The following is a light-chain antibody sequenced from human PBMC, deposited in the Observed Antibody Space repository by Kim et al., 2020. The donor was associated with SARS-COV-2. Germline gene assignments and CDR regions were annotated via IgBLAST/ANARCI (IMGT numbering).Light chain of an antibody. J-gene: IGKJ1*01. CDR3: QQYESYST. Sequence: SASEGDRVTITCRASQNIDTSLAWYQQKPGKSPNVLIYRASSLERGVPSRFSGSGSGTEFTLTISSLQPDDFATYYCQQYESYSTFGQGTKVDIK. V-gene: IGKV1-5*03. CDR1: QNIDTS. CDR2: RAS.